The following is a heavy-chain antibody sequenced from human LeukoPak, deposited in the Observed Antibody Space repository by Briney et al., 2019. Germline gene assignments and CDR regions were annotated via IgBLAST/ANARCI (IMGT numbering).Heavy chain of an antibody. D-gene: IGHD6-13*01. Sequence: PSETLSLTCTVSGGSISSYYWGWLRQPPGKGRGWIGEINHSGSTNYNPSLKSRVTISVDTSKNQFSLKLSSVTAADTAVYYCARGDSSSYRREFDPWGQGTLVTVSS. J-gene: IGHJ5*02. CDR1: GGSISSYY. CDR2: INHSGST. V-gene: IGHV4-34*01. CDR3: ARGDSSSYRREFDP.